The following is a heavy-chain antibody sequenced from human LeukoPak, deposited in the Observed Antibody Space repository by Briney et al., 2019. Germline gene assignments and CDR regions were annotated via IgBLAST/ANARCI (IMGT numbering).Heavy chain of an antibody. V-gene: IGHV4-59*01. J-gene: IGHJ5*02. CDR2: IHYTGST. CDR1: GGPISSYY. Sequence: SETLSLTCTVSGGPISSYYWSWIRQPPGKGLECIGYIHYTGSTNYNPSLKSRVTISVETSKNQFSLKLKSVTAADTAVYYCARGGYYGSGNDFRFDPWGQGTLVTVPS. CDR3: ARGGYYGSGNDFRFDP. D-gene: IGHD3-10*01.